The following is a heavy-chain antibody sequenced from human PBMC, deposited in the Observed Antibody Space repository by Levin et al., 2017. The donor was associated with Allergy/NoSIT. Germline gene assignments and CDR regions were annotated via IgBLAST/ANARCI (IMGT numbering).Heavy chain of an antibody. J-gene: IGHJ4*02. V-gene: IGHV3-30*04. CDR3: ARARWGGGDSPLDY. CDR2: ISYDGSNK. D-gene: IGHD2-21*02. Sequence: GESLKISCAASGFTFSSYAMHWVRQAPGKGLEWVAVISYDGSNKYYADSVKGRFTISRDNSKNTLYLQMNSLRAEDTAVYYCARARWGGGDSPLDYWGQGTLVTVSS. CDR1: GFTFSSYA.